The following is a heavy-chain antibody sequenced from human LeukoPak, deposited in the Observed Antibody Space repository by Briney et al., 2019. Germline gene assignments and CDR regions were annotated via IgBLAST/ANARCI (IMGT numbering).Heavy chain of an antibody. CDR3: ARDRQRGGSYLNWFDP. V-gene: IGHV1-69*05. CDR1: GGTFSSYA. J-gene: IGHJ5*02. D-gene: IGHD1-26*01. Sequence: ASVKVSCKASGGTFSSYAISWVRQAPGQGLEWMGGIIPIFGTANYAQKFQGRVTITTDESTSTAYMELSSLRSEDTAVYYCARDRQRGGSYLNWFDPWGQGTLVTVSS. CDR2: IIPIFGTA.